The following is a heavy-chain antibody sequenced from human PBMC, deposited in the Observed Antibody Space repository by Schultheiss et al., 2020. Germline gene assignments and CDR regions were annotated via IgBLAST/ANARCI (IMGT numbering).Heavy chain of an antibody. V-gene: IGHV1-8*02. D-gene: IGHD6-19*01. Sequence: ESLKISCKGSGYSFTSYWIGWVRQMPGKGLEWMGWISAYNGNTGYAQKFQGRVTMTRNTSISTAYMELSSLRSEDTAVYYCARWVAVAGPGGTFDYWGQGTLVTGSS. J-gene: IGHJ4*02. CDR1: GYSFTSYW. CDR2: ISAYNGNT. CDR3: ARWVAVAGPGGTFDY.